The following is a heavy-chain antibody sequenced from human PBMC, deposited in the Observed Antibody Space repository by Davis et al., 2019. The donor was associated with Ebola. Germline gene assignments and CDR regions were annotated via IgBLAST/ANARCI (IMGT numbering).Heavy chain of an antibody. CDR3: AGLKYYYYGMDV. CDR2: IYPGDSDT. V-gene: IGHV5-51*01. Sequence: GGSLRPSFPPPGFPFSSYAIHWVRQMPGKGLEWMGIIYPGDSDTRYSPSFQGQVTISADKSISTAYLQWSSLTASDTAMYYCAGLKYYYYGMDVWGQGTTVTVSS. CDR1: GFPFSSYA. J-gene: IGHJ6*02.